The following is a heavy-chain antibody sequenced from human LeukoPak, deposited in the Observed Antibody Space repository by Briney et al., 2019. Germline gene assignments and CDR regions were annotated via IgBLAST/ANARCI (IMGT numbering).Heavy chain of an antibody. J-gene: IGHJ6*03. CDR1: GGTFSSSS. CDR3: ASEGNYDSSGYSRYNYYYMDV. D-gene: IGHD3-22*01. Sequence: SVKVSCKGSGGTFSSSSISWVRQAPGQGLEWMGGSIPAFGTAHYAQKFQGRVTFTTDESTTTAYMELRSLRSEDTAVYYCASEGNYDSSGYSRYNYYYMDVWGKGTAVTVSS. V-gene: IGHV1-69*05. CDR2: SIPAFGTA.